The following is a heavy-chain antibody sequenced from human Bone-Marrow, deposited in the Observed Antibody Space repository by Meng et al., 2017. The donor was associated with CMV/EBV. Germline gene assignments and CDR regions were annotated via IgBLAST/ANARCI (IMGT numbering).Heavy chain of an antibody. CDR1: GFTFDDYG. D-gene: IGHD1/OR15-1a*01. CDR3: ARVHSVSNNPGMDV. Sequence: GESLKISCGASGFTFDDYGMSWVRQAPGKGLKWVSGINWNGGSTGYADSVKGRFTISRDNAKNSLYLQMNSLRAEDTALYYCARVHSVSNNPGMDVWGQGTTVTVSS. J-gene: IGHJ6*02. CDR2: INWNGGST. V-gene: IGHV3-20*04.